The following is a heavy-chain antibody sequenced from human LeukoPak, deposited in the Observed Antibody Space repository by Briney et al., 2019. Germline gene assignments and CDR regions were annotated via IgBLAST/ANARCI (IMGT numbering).Heavy chain of an antibody. CDR3: ARERKTYYYDSSGYYSSRRVDY. CDR1: GYTFTSYD. J-gene: IGHJ4*02. D-gene: IGHD3-22*01. CDR2: MNPNSGNT. V-gene: IGHV1-8*01. Sequence: ASVKVPCKASGYTFTSYDINWVRQAPGQGLEWMGWMNPNSGNTGYAQKFQGRVTMTRNTSISTAYMELSSLRSEDTAVYYCARERKTYYYDSSGYYSSRRVDYWGQGTLVTVSS.